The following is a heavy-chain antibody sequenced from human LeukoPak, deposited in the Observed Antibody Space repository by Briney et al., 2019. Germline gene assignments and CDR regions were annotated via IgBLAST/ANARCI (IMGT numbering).Heavy chain of an antibody. J-gene: IGHJ3*02. V-gene: IGHV3-21*01. CDR1: GFTFSNYA. Sequence: GGSLRLSCAASGFTFSNYAMTRVRQAPGKGLEWVSFISTSSSYIYYADSVKGRFTISRDNSKNTLYLQMNSLRAEDTAVYYCARDSNGAFDIWGQGTMVTVSS. CDR3: ARDSNGAFDI. CDR2: ISTSSSYI.